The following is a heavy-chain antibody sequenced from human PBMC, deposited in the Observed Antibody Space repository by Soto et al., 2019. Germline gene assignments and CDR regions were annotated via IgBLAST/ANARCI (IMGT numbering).Heavy chain of an antibody. Sequence: QVQLLQSGAEVREPGASVKVSCKASGYTFTNYYMHWVRQAPGQGLEWVGVINPNGDGTSYARHFQGRVTVTRDAATSALYMELSSLRSDDQAVYYCARDHCDSWGQGTLVTVSS. CDR1: GYTFTNYY. CDR2: INPNGDGT. V-gene: IGHV1-46*01. J-gene: IGHJ4*02. CDR3: ARDHCDS.